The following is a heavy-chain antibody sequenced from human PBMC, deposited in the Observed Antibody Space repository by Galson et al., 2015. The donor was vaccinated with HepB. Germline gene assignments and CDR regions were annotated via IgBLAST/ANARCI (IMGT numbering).Heavy chain of an antibody. Sequence: SLRLSCAASGFTFSSYAMSWVRQAPGKGLEWVSAISGSGGSTYYADSVKGRFTISRDNSKNTLYLQMNSLRAEDTAVYYCAKDGPPREGLEWLLSNFDYWGQGTLVTVSS. J-gene: IGHJ4*02. V-gene: IGHV3-23*01. CDR2: ISGSGGST. CDR1: GFTFSSYA. CDR3: AKDGPPREGLEWLLSNFDY. D-gene: IGHD3-3*01.